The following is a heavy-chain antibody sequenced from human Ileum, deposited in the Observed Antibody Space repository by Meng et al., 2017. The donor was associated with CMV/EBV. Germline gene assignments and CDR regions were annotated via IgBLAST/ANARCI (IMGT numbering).Heavy chain of an antibody. V-gene: IGHV4-31*03. CDR1: DGSISSGGYY. CDR2: IYYSGST. D-gene: IGHD2-21*02. Sequence: LRLSCTVSDGSISSGGYYWSWIRQHPGKGLEWIGYIYYSGSTYYNPSLKSRVTISVDTSKNQFYLKLSSVTAADTAVYYCARGWGGDPYYFDYWGQGTLVTVSS. CDR3: ARGWGGDPYYFDY. J-gene: IGHJ4*02.